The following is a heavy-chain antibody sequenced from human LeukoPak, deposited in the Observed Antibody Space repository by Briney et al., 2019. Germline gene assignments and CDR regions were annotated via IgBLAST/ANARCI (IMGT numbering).Heavy chain of an antibody. Sequence: GGSLRLSCAASGFTFSSYWMSWVRQAPGKGLEWVANIKQDGSEKYYVDSVKGRFTISRDNAKNSLYLQMKSLRAEDTAVYYCARVEYSSGWYPTLLNYWGQGTLVTVSS. CDR2: IKQDGSEK. D-gene: IGHD6-19*01. CDR3: ARVEYSSGWYPTLLNY. J-gene: IGHJ4*02. CDR1: GFTFSSYW. V-gene: IGHV3-7*01.